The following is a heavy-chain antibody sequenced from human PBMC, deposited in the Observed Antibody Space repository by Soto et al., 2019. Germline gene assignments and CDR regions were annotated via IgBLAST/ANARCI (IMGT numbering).Heavy chain of an antibody. D-gene: IGHD6-13*01. V-gene: IGHV4-34*01. CDR1: GGSFSGYY. Sequence: QVQLQQWGAGLLKPSETLSLTCAVYGGSFSGYYWSWIRQPPGKGLEWIGEINHSGSTNYNPSLKSRVTISVDTFKHQFSLKLSSVTAADTAVYYCARGRIAAAGGLNYWGQGTLVTVSS. CDR2: INHSGST. J-gene: IGHJ4*02. CDR3: ARGRIAAAGGLNY.